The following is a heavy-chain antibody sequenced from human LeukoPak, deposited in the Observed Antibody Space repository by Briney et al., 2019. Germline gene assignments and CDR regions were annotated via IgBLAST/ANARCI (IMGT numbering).Heavy chain of an antibody. CDR2: INPNSGGT. CDR3: ARELTGHYYYYGMDV. Sequence: ASVEVSCKASGYTFTGYYMHWVRQAPGQGLEWMGWINPNSGGTNYAQKFQGRVTMTRDTSISTAYMELSRLRSDDTAVYYCARELTGHYYYYGMDVWGQGTTVTVSS. J-gene: IGHJ6*02. V-gene: IGHV1-2*02. CDR1: GYTFTGYY. D-gene: IGHD1-20*01.